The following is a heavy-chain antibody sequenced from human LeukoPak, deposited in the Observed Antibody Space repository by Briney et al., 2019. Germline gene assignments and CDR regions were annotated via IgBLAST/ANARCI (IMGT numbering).Heavy chain of an antibody. D-gene: IGHD3-10*01. V-gene: IGHV4-61*05. CDR3: ARQVTDGSESYNFDY. CDR1: GGSISSSSYY. Sequence: PSETLSLTCTVSGGSISSSSYYWSWIRQPPGKRLEWIGYIYYSGSTNYNPSLKSRVTISIDTSKKQFSLRLSSVTAADTAVYYCARQVTDGSESYNFDYWGQGTLVTVSS. CDR2: IYYSGST. J-gene: IGHJ4*02.